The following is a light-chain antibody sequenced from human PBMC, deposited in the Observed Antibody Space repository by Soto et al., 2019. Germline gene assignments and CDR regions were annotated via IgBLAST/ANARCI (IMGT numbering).Light chain of an antibody. J-gene: IGLJ2*01. Sequence: QSVLTQPPSASGSPGQSVTISCTGTSSDVGGYNCVSWYQQHPGKAPKLMISEVSKRPSGVPDRFSGSKSGTAVSLTVSGLQFEDEADYYCRAFAGNNNVVSAAGTKLAV. CDR3: RAFAGNNNVV. CDR1: SSDVGGYNC. CDR2: EVS. V-gene: IGLV2-8*01.